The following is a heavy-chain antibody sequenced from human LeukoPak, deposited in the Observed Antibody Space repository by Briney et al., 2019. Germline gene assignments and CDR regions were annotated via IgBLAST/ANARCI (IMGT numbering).Heavy chain of an antibody. CDR3: ARVGSRIVGAGGVLLDFDY. J-gene: IGHJ4*02. CDR1: GYTFTSYY. Sequence: ASVKVSCKASGYTFTSYYMHWVRQAPGQGLEWMGIINPSGGSTSYAQKFQGRVTMTRDTSTSTVYMELSRLRSEDTAVYYCARVGSRIVGAGGVLLDFDYWGQGTLVTVSS. D-gene: IGHD1-26*01. CDR2: INPSGGST. V-gene: IGHV1-46*01.